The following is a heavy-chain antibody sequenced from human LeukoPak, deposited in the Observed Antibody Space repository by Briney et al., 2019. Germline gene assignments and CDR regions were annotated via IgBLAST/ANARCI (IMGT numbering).Heavy chain of an antibody. V-gene: IGHV3-66*01. CDR1: GFTVSSNY. D-gene: IGHD3-9*01. J-gene: IGHJ4*02. CDR2: IYSGGST. Sequence: PGGSLRLSCAASGFTVSSNYMSWVRQAPGKGLEWVSVIYSGGSTYYADSVKGRFTISRDNSKNTLYLQMNSLRAEDTAVYYCARVSDYDILDYWGQGTLVNVSS. CDR3: ARVSDYDILDY.